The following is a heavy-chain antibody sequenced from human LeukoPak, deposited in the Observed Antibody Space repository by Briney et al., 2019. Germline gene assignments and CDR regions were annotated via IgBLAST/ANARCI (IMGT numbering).Heavy chain of an antibody. CDR2: INPNSGGT. D-gene: IGHD3-10*01. V-gene: IGHV1-2*04. CDR3: ARDFLPLLLWFGESYYYYGMDV. J-gene: IGHJ6*02. Sequence: ASVKVSCKASGYTFTGYYMHWVRQAPGQGLEWMGWINPNSGGTNYAQKFQGWVTMTRDTSISTAYMELSRLRSDDTAVYYCARDFLPLLLWFGESYYYYGMDVWGQGTTVTVSS. CDR1: GYTFTGYY.